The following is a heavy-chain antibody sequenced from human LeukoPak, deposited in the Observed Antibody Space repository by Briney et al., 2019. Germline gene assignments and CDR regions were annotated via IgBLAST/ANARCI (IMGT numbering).Heavy chain of an antibody. Sequence: SETLSLTCTVSGGSISSSSYYWGWIRQPPGKGLEWIGSIYYSGSTYYNPSLKSRVTISVDTSKNQFSLKLSSVTAADTAVYYCARGRGDYWGQGTLVTVSS. CDR3: ARGRGDY. CDR2: IYYSGST. CDR1: GGSISSSSYY. D-gene: IGHD6-25*01. V-gene: IGHV4-39*07. J-gene: IGHJ4*02.